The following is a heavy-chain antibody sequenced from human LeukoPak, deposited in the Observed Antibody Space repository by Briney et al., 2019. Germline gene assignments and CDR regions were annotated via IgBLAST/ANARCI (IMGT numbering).Heavy chain of an antibody. Sequence: GGSLRLSCAASGFTFSSYGLHWVGQAQARGLDGVDFIRNDESNKYYADSVKGRFTISRDNSKNTLYLQMNSLRAEDTAVYYCAKAPGSGNEVYYYYYMDVWGKGTTVTVSS. CDR3: AKAPGSGNEVYYYYYMDV. CDR2: IRNDESNK. D-gene: IGHD3-10*01. V-gene: IGHV3-30*02. J-gene: IGHJ6*03. CDR1: GFTFSSYG.